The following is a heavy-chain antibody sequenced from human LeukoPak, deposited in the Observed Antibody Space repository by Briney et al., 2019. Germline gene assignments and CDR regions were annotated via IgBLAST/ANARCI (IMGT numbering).Heavy chain of an antibody. Sequence: SETLSLTCTVSGGSISSYYWSWIRQPPRKGLAWIGYIYYSGSTNYNPSLKSRVTISVDTSKNQFSLKLSSVTAADTAVYYCARVGGSSTHYYYMDVWGKGTTVTVSS. J-gene: IGHJ6*03. CDR2: IYYSGST. V-gene: IGHV4-59*01. CDR3: ARVGGSSTHYYYMDV. D-gene: IGHD2-2*01. CDR1: GGSISSYY.